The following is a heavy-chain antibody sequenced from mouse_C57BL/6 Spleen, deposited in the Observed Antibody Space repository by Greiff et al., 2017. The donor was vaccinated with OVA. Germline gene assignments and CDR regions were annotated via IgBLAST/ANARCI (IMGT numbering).Heavy chain of an antibody. J-gene: IGHJ4*01. CDR1: GFTFSSYA. Sequence: EVPGVESGGGLVKPGGSLKLSCAASGFTFSSYAMSWVRQTPEKRLEWVATISDGGSYTYYPDNVKGRFTISRDNAKNNLYLQMSHLKSEDTAMYYCARDMGYGSYAMDYWGQGTSVTVSS. CDR3: ARDMGYGSYAMDY. V-gene: IGHV5-4*01. D-gene: IGHD1-1*02. CDR2: ISDGGSYT.